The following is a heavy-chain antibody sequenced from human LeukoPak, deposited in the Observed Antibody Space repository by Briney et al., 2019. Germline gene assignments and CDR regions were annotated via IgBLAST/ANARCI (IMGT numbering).Heavy chain of an antibody. CDR2: ISIGGNI. CDR3: AKDGTSAYYYHYMDV. CDR1: GFTFRTYA. J-gene: IGHJ6*03. D-gene: IGHD6-13*01. Sequence: GGSLRLSCAASGFTFRTYAMTWVRQAPGKGLEWVSGISIGGNIYYADSVKGRFTISRDNSKNTLYLQMNSLRDEDTAVYYCAKDGTSAYYYHYMDVWGKGTTVTVSS. V-gene: IGHV3-23*01.